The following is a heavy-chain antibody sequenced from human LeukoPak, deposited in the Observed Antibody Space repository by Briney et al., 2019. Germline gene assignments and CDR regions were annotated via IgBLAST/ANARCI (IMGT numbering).Heavy chain of an antibody. V-gene: IGHV3-23*01. CDR2: ISGSGGST. D-gene: IGHD3-22*01. J-gene: IGHJ4*02. CDR3: AKDYYYDSSGYFGPGESFDY. Sequence: GGSLRLSCAASGFTFSSYAMSWVRQAPGKGLEWVSAISGSGGSTYYADSVKGRFTISRDNSKNTLYLQTNSLRAEDTAVYYCAKDYYYDSSGYFGPGESFDYWGQGTLVTVSS. CDR1: GFTFSSYA.